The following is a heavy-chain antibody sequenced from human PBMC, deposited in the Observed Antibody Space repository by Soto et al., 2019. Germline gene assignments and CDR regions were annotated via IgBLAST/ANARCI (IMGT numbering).Heavy chain of an antibody. CDR3: ASIDYYGSGSYSFVDWFDS. V-gene: IGHV1-3*01. Sequence: ASVKVSCKASGYNFTRGAMQWVRQVPGQSLEWMGWINPGDGKAKYSQKFQGRVTITRDTSASTVYMELSSLRSEDTAVYYCASIDYYGSGSYSFVDWFDSWGQGTLVTVSS. CDR2: INPGDGKA. D-gene: IGHD3-10*01. CDR1: GYNFTRGA. J-gene: IGHJ5*01.